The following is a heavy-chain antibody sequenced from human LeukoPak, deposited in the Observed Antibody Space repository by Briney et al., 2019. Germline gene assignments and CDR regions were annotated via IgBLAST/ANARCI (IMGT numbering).Heavy chain of an antibody. D-gene: IGHD3-3*02. V-gene: IGHV3-21*06. CDR1: GFSFSDYT. J-gene: IGHJ5*02. CDR3: ARNRGTYYRFWSGFS. Sequence: GGSLRLSCAASGFSFSDYTVDWVRQAPGKGLEWVSSITSSGVYIYYGDSVKGRFTVSRDDAKNILYLQMNGLRAEDTAVYYCARNRGTYYRFWSGFSWGQGTLVTVSS. CDR2: ITSSGVYI.